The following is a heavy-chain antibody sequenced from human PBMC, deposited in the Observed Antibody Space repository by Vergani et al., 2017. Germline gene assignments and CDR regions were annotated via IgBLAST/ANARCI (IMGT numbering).Heavy chain of an antibody. J-gene: IGHJ5*02. Sequence: QVQLQESGPGLVKPSQTLSLTCTVSGGSISSGSYYWSWIRQPAGKGLEWIGRIYTSGSTNYNPSLKSRVTMSVDTSKNQFSLKLSSVTAADTAVYYCARGSTIFGGGGWFDPWGQGTLVTVSS. D-gene: IGHD3-3*01. CDR3: ARGSTIFGGGGWFDP. V-gene: IGHV4-61*02. CDR2: IYTSGST. CDR1: GGSISSGSYY.